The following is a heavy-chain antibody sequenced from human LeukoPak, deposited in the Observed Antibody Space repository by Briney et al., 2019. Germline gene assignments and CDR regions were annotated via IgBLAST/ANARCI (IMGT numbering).Heavy chain of an antibody. Sequence: GGSLRLSCAASGFTSSSFAMSWVRQAPGKGLEWVSAISGSGGSTYYADSVTGRFTTSRDNSKNTLYLQMNSLRAEDTAVYYCAKGSYFDWLQSRWFDPWGQGTLVTVSP. V-gene: IGHV3-23*01. J-gene: IGHJ5*02. D-gene: IGHD3-9*01. CDR1: GFTSSSFA. CDR2: ISGSGGST. CDR3: AKGSYFDWLQSRWFDP.